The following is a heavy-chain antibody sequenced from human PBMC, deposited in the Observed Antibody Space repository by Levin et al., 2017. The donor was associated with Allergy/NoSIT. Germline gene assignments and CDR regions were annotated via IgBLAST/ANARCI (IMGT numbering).Heavy chain of an antibody. Sequence: GESLKISCKASGYPFTGYTMHWVRQVPGQGLEWLGWMNPNSGVTNYAQRFQGRVTMTRDTAISTAYMELSRLRSDDTAVYYCATGLIRSVTFDIWGQGTLVTVSS. CDR3: ATGLIRSVTFDI. V-gene: IGHV1-2*02. CDR1: GYPFTGYT. D-gene: IGHD3-10*01. CDR2: MNPNSGVT. J-gene: IGHJ3*02.